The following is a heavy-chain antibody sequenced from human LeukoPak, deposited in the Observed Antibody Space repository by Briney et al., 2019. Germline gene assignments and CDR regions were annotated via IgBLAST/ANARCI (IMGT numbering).Heavy chain of an antibody. CDR3: ARSFYYDTLTGYYFFDY. CDR2: IRSSSTTI. Sequence: GGSLRLSRVASGFTFSSYSINWVRQAPGKGLEWVSYIRSSSTTIYYADSVKGRFTITRDNAKNSLYLQMNSLRAEDTAVYYCARSFYYDTLTGYYFFDYWGQGTLVTVSS. CDR1: GFTFSSYS. V-gene: IGHV3-48*04. D-gene: IGHD3-9*01. J-gene: IGHJ4*02.